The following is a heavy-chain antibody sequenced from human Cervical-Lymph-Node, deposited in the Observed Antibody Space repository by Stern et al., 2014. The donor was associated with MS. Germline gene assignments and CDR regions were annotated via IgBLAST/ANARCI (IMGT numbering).Heavy chain of an antibody. J-gene: IGHJ3*01. CDR2: IIPIFDTP. D-gene: IGHD4-11*01. Sequence: QVQLMQSGAEVKKPGSSVKVSCKASAGTFSTFSINWVRQVPGQRLEWMGGIIPIFDTPNFAQKFQGRVTITADSSTSTVYMALNSLRFDDTAVYYCVLPSTVTTAAFDVWGRGTMVTVSS. CDR1: AGTFSTFS. CDR3: VLPSTVTTAAFDV. V-gene: IGHV1-69*06.